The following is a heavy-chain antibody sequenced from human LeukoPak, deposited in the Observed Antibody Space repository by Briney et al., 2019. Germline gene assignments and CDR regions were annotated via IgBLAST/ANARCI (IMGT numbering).Heavy chain of an antibody. CDR2: INPNSGGT. J-gene: IGHJ4*02. D-gene: IGHD4-23*01. V-gene: IGHV1-2*02. CDR1: GYXFTGYY. Sequence: ASVKVSCKSSGYXFTGYYMHWVRHAPGQGLEWMGWINPNSGGTNFAQRFQGRVTMTRDTSISTAYMELSRLASDDTAVYYCARQGDYDGNAARYWGQGTLVTVSS. CDR3: ARQGDYDGNAARY.